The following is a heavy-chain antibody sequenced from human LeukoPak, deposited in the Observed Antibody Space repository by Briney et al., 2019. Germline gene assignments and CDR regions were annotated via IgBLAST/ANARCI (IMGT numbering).Heavy chain of an antibody. V-gene: IGHV3-74*01. D-gene: IGHD1-26*01. CDR1: GFTLSSYW. CDR2: FNTDGTTT. CDR3: ARGGYSAAFDM. Sequence: PGGSLRLSCVVSGFTLSSYWMYWVRQAPGKGLQWVSRFNTDGTTTNCADSVKGRFTISRDNAKNTLYLQMNSLRAEDTAVYYCARGGYSAAFDMWGQGTMVTVSS. J-gene: IGHJ3*02.